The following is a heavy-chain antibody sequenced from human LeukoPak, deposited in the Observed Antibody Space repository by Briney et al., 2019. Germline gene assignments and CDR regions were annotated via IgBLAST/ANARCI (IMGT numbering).Heavy chain of an antibody. CDR3: AKASVAIPQYCNS. D-gene: IGHD2-2*02. CDR2: ISGTGSST. J-gene: IGHJ5*02. CDR1: GFTFGNYA. Sequence: GGSLRLSCEASGFTFGNYAMNWVRQAPGKGLEWVSTISGTGSSTYYADSAKGRFTISRDNSRDTLFLQLNSLTAADTAMYFCAKASVAIPQYCNSWGQGTLVTVSS. V-gene: IGHV3-23*01.